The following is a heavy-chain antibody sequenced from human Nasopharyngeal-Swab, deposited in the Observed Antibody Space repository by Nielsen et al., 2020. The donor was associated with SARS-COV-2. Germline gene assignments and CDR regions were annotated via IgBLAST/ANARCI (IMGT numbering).Heavy chain of an antibody. CDR1: GGSISSYY. V-gene: IGHV4-59*01. Sequence: GSLRPSCTVSGGSISSYYWSWIRQPPGKGLEWIGYIYYSGSTNYNPSLKSRVTISVDTSKNQFSLKLSSVTAADTAVYYCAREPRGYSYGLGMDYYYMDVWGKGTTVTVSS. D-gene: IGHD5-18*01. CDR3: AREPRGYSYGLGMDYYYMDV. J-gene: IGHJ6*03. CDR2: IYYSGST.